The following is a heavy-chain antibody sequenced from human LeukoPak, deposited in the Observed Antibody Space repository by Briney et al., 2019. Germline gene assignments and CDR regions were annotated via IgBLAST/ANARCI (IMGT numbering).Heavy chain of an antibody. V-gene: IGHV1-69*05. CDR1: GGTFSSYA. CDR2: IIPIFGTA. D-gene: IGHD3-3*01. J-gene: IGHJ5*02. Sequence: GSSVKVSCKASGGTFSSYAISWVRQAPGQGLEWMGGIIPIFGTANYAQKFQGRVTITTDESTSTAYMELSSLRSEDTAVYYCVGWYLGITQLESWFDPWGQGTLVTVSS. CDR3: VGWYLGITQLESWFDP.